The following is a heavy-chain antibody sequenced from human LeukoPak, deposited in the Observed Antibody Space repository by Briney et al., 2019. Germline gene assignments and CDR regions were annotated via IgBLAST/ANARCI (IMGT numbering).Heavy chain of an antibody. CDR2: IYSGGST. Sequence: GGSLRLSCAASGFTVSSNYMSWVRQAPGKGLEWVSVIYSGGSTYYADSVKGRFTISRHNSKNTLYLQMNSLRAEDTAVYYCARLSVFYDFWSGYYTGIPPNYGMDVWGQGTTVTVSS. D-gene: IGHD3-3*01. CDR1: GFTVSSNY. J-gene: IGHJ6*02. V-gene: IGHV3-53*01. CDR3: ARLSVFYDFWSGYYTGIPPNYGMDV.